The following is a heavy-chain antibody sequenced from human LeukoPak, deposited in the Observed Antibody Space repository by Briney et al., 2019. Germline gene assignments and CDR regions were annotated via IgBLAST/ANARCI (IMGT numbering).Heavy chain of an antibody. J-gene: IGHJ6*03. D-gene: IGHD3-10*01. CDR3: ARSDYGSGSYNYYYYMDV. Sequence: SETLSLTCAVYGGSFSGYYWSWIRQPPGKGLEWIGEINHSGSTNYNPSLRSRVTISVDTSKNQFSLKLSSVTAADTAVYYCARSDYGSGSYNYYYYMDVWGKGTTVTISS. CDR1: GGSFSGYY. CDR2: INHSGST. V-gene: IGHV4-34*01.